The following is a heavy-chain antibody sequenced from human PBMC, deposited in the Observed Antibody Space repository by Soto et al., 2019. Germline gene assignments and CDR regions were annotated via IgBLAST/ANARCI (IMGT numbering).Heavy chain of an antibody. Sequence: GESLKISCKGSGYSFTSYWISWVRQMPGKGLEWMGRIDPSDSYTNYSPSFQGHATISADKSISTAYLQWSSLKASDTAMYYCARRATYYDFWSGYYSNNWFDPWGQGTLVTVSS. CDR3: ARRATYYDFWSGYYSNNWFDP. V-gene: IGHV5-10-1*01. CDR2: IDPSDSYT. CDR1: GYSFTSYW. J-gene: IGHJ5*02. D-gene: IGHD3-3*01.